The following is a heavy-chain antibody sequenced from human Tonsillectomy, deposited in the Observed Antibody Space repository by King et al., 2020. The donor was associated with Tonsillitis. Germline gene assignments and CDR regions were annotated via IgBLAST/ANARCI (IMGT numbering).Heavy chain of an antibody. J-gene: IGHJ4*02. D-gene: IGHD2-15*01. CDR3: ARGPGYCSGGSCYLIDF. CDR2: LIPIFVTA. V-gene: IGHV1-69*01. Sequence: VQLVESGAEVKKSGSSGKVSCKASGGTFSSYAINWVRQAPGQGLEWMGGLIPIFVTAHYVQKFQGRVTITAYESPSTDYMEMSSLRYEDTAVYYCARGPGYCSGGSCYLIDFWGQGTLVTVSS. CDR1: GGTFSSYA.